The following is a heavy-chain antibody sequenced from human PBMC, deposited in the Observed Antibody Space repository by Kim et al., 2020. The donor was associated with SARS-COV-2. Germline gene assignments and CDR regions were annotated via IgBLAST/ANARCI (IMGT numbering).Heavy chain of an antibody. CDR3: ARHIGPRGPEY. Sequence: SETLSLTCTVSGDSISTRSYYWGWIRQPPGKGLEWIGSIYYSGSAYYNPSLKSRVTISVDTSKNQFSLKLSSVTAADTAVYYCARHIGPRGPEYWGQGTLVTVSS. CDR2: IYYSGSA. CDR1: GDSISTRSYY. V-gene: IGHV4-39*01. J-gene: IGHJ4*02.